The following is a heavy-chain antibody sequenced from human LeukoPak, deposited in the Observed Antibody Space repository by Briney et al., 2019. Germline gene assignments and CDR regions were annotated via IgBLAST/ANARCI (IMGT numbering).Heavy chain of an antibody. Sequence: GGSVTLSCAASAFTGCSIYRGWVRQAPGKGLEWVSVIYGGGSTYYADSVKGRFTISRDNSKNKLYLQMNSLRAEDTAVYYCARDPYDSSGFALDYWGQGTLVTVSS. J-gene: IGHJ4*02. V-gene: IGHV3-66*01. CDR3: ARDPYDSSGFALDY. CDR2: IYGGGST. D-gene: IGHD3-22*01. CDR1: AFTGCSIY.